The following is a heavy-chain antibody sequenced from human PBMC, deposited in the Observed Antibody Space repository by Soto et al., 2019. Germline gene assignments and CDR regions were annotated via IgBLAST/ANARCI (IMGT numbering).Heavy chain of an antibody. CDR1: GFTFSSYA. CDR2: IGTAGDT. Sequence: EVQLVESGGGLVQPGGSLRLSCAASGFTFSSYAMHWVRQATGKGLEWVSAIGTAGDTYYPGSVKGRFTISRENAKNSLYLQMNSLRAGDTAVYYCARGASDIVATITGWFDPWGQGTLVTVSS. D-gene: IGHD5-12*01. CDR3: ARGASDIVATITGWFDP. J-gene: IGHJ5*02. V-gene: IGHV3-13*04.